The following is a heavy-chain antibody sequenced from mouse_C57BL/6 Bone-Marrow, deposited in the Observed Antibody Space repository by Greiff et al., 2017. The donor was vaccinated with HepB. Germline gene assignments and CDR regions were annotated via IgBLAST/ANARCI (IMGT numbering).Heavy chain of an antibody. J-gene: IGHJ2*01. CDR2: ISSGGSYT. Sequence: EVQGVESGGDLVKPGGSLKLSCAASGFTFSSYGMSWVRQTPDKRLEWVATISSGGSYTYYPDSVKGRFTISRDNAKNTLYLQMSSLKSEDTAMYYCARPLYGNYLYYFDYWGQGTTLTVSS. D-gene: IGHD2-1*01. V-gene: IGHV5-6*01. CDR3: ARPLYGNYLYYFDY. CDR1: GFTFSSYG.